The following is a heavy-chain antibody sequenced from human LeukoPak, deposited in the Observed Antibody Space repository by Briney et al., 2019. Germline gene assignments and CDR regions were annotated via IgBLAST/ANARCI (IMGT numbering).Heavy chain of an antibody. V-gene: IGHV4-4*07. CDR3: ASRRSSGAFRYYYYYGMDV. D-gene: IGHD3-22*01. Sequence: SETLSLTCTVSGGSISGYYWSWIRQPAGKGLEWIGRIYTSGSTNYNPSLKSRVTMSEDTSKNQFSLKLSSVTAADTAVYYCASRRSSGAFRYYYYYGMDVWGQGTTVTVSS. CDR2: IYTSGST. J-gene: IGHJ6*02. CDR1: GGSISGYY.